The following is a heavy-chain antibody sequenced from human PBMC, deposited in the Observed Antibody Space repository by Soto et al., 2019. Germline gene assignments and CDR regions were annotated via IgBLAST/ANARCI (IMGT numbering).Heavy chain of an antibody. V-gene: IGHV3-23*01. CDR2: VRGNDDNA. Sequence: GGSLRLSCAASGFIFSDYAMSWVRQAPGKGLEWVSLVRGNDDNAYYADSVRGRFTISRDNSKSTLYLQMNSLRAEDTALYYCAKDWTHFDYWGPGTLVTVSS. D-gene: IGHD3-3*01. CDR1: GFIFSDYA. J-gene: IGHJ4*02. CDR3: AKDWTHFDY.